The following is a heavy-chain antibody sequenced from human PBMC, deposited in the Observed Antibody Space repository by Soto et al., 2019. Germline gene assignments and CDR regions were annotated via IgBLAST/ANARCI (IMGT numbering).Heavy chain of an antibody. J-gene: IGHJ4*02. Sequence: SETLSLTCTVSGGSISSSSYYWGWIRQPPGKGLEWIGSIYYSGSTYCNPSLKSRVTISVDTSKNQFSLKLSSVTAADTAVYYCARRGSGSYSDYWGQGTLVTVSS. CDR2: IYYSGST. D-gene: IGHD3-10*01. CDR1: GGSISSSSYY. V-gene: IGHV4-39*01. CDR3: ARRGSGSYSDY.